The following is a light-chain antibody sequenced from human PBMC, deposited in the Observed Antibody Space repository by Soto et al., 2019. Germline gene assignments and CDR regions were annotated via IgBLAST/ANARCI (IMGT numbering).Light chain of an antibody. J-gene: IGLJ1*01. CDR1: SSDIGAYDY. CDR3: SSYTSSSTPYV. V-gene: IGLV2-14*01. Sequence: QPVLTQPASVSGSPGGSITISCTGSSSDIGAYDYVSWYQQRPVKAPKLMIFDVTNRPSGVSDRFSGSKSGNTASLTISGLQTEEEADYYCSSYTSSSTPYVFGTGTKVTVL. CDR2: DVT.